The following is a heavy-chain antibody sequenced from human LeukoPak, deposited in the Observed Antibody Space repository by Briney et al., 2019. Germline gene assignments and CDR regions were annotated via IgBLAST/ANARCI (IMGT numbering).Heavy chain of an antibody. Sequence: PGGSLRLSCAASGFTFSSYAMHWVRQAPGKGREWVAVISYDGSNKYYADSVKGRFTISRDNSKNTLYLQMNSLRAEDTAVYYCARDTLHNIAAAATFDYWGQGTLVTVSS. D-gene: IGHD6-13*01. CDR2: ISYDGSNK. CDR3: ARDTLHNIAAAATFDY. J-gene: IGHJ4*02. V-gene: IGHV3-30-3*01. CDR1: GFTFSSYA.